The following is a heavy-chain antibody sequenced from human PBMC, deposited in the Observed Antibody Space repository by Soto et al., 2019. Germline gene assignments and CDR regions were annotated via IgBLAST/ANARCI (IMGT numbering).Heavy chain of an antibody. CDR1: GGSFSPNY. CDR2: IYFGGTT. CDR3: ARYRVGYCSGGSCYPPIGMDV. V-gene: IGHV4-4*09. J-gene: IGHJ6*02. D-gene: IGHD2-15*01. Sequence: SETLSLTCTVSGGSFSPNYWAWIRQPPGKGLEWVGYIYFGGTTSYNPSLKSRVTISLETSNSQFSLRLTSVTAADTAVYYCARYRVGYCSGGSCYPPIGMDVWGQGTTVTVSS.